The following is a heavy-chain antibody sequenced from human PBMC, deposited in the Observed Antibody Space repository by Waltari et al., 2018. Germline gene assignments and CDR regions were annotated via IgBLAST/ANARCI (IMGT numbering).Heavy chain of an antibody. D-gene: IGHD4-17*01. V-gene: IGHV4-4*07. Sequence: HLQESGPGLVKPSETLSLTCDVSGDSISNSYWGCNRQSAGKELEWIGRVYTSGRTNYNPSLRGRITWSEDTSKNQISLKMNSVTAADTAVYYCARDRREDFGDYDPLFDYWGQGVLVTVSS. CDR1: GDSISNSY. CDR3: ARDRREDFGDYDPLFDY. CDR2: VYTSGRT. J-gene: IGHJ4*02.